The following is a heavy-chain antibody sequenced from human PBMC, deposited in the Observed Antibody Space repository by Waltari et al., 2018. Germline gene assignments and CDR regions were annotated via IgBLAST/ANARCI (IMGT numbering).Heavy chain of an antibody. Sequence: EVQLVESGGGLVQPGGSLRLSCAASGFTFSSYWMSWVRQAPGKGLEWVANIKQDGSEKYYVDSVKVRFTISRDNAKNSLYLQMNSLRAEDTAVYYCCVGSWYLDYWGQGTLVTVSS. CDR3: CVGSWYLDY. J-gene: IGHJ4*02. CDR2: IKQDGSEK. CDR1: GFTFSSYW. D-gene: IGHD6-13*01. V-gene: IGHV3-7*01.